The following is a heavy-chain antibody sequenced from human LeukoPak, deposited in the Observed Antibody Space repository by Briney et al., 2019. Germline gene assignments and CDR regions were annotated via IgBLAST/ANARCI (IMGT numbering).Heavy chain of an antibody. J-gene: IGHJ6*03. CDR2: IWYDGSNK. D-gene: IGHD2-8*01. Sequence: PGRSLRLSCAASGFTFSSYGVHWVRQAPGKGLEWVAVIWYDGSNKYYADSVKGRFTISRDNSKNTLYLQMNSLRAEDTAVYYCAKGGGLYCTNGVCQGTYYYYYMDVWGKGTTVTVSS. CDR1: GFTFSSYG. V-gene: IGHV3-33*06. CDR3: AKGGGLYCTNGVCQGTYYYYYMDV.